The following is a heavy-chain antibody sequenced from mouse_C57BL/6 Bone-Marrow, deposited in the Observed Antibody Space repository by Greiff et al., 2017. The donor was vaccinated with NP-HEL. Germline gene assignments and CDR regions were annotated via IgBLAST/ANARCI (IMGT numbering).Heavy chain of an antibody. J-gene: IGHJ3*01. CDR2: ISDGGGYT. CDR1: GFTFSSYA. CDR3: ARPYYYYGVAY. V-gene: IGHV5-4*01. Sequence: EVQGVESGGGLVKPGGSLKLSCAASGFTFSSYAMSWVRQTPEKRLEWVATISDGGGYTYYPDNVKGRFTISRDNAKNNLYLQMSHLKSEDTAMYYCARPYYYYGVAYWGQGTLVTVSA. D-gene: IGHD1-1*01.